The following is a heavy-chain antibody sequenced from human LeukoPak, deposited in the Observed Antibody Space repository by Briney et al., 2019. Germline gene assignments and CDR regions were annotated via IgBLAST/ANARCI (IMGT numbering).Heavy chain of an antibody. CDR3: AREKKDDFWRGPSDP. Sequence: SVKVSCKASGGTFSSYAISWVRQAPGQGLEWMGGIIPIFGTANYAQKFQGRVTITTDESTSTAYMELSSLRSADTAVYYCAREKKDDFWRGPSDPWGQGTLVTVSS. CDR1: GGTFSSYA. V-gene: IGHV1-69*05. CDR2: IIPIFGTA. J-gene: IGHJ5*02. D-gene: IGHD3-3*01.